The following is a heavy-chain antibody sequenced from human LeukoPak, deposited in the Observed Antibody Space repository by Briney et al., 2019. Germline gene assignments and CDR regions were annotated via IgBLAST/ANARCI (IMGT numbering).Heavy chain of an antibody. V-gene: IGHV4-59*01. Sequence: KPSETLSLTCTVSGGSISSNYWSWIRQPPGKGLEWIGYIYHSGSTNYNPSLKSRATISVGTSKNQFSLMLSSVTAADTAVYYCARYSAPVTSIDYWGQGTLVTVSS. D-gene: IGHD2-21*02. CDR2: IYHSGST. CDR1: GGSISSNY. J-gene: IGHJ4*02. CDR3: ARYSAPVTSIDY.